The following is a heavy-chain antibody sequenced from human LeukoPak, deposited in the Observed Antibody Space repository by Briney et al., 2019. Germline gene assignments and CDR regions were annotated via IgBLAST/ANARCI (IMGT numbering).Heavy chain of an antibody. J-gene: IGHJ4*02. V-gene: IGHV4-39*07. CDR3: AIGSVDSSSWYHYFDY. CDR2: IYYSGSA. CDR1: GASTSSNSFY. Sequence: SETLSLTCSVSGASTSSNSFYWGWIRLPPGKGLEWIGNIYYSGSAYYNPSLKSRVTISVDTSKNQFSLRLTSVTDADTAVYYCAIGSVDSSSWYHYFDYWGQGTLVTVSS. D-gene: IGHD6-13*01.